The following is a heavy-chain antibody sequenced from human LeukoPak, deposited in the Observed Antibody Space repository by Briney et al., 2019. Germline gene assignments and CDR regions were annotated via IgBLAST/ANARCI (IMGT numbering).Heavy chain of an antibody. CDR3: ARGGVDHYGSGTYYLMYYFDH. Sequence: GGSLRLSCAASGFTFSSYAMSWVRQAPGKGLEWVSGISGSGGATYYADSVKGRFTVSRDDPHNTLYLQMNSVRAEDTAVYFCARGGVDHYGSGTYYLMYYFDHWGQGALVSVSA. CDR1: GFTFSSYA. V-gene: IGHV3-23*01. J-gene: IGHJ4*02. CDR2: ISGSGGAT. D-gene: IGHD3-10*01.